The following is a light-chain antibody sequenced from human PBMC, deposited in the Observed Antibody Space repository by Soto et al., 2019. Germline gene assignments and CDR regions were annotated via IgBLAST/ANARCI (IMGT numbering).Light chain of an antibody. Sequence: DIPMTQSPSTLSASVGDRVTITCRASQSISSWLAWYQQKPGKAPNLLIYKASSLESGVPSRFGGSGSGTEFTLTISSLQPDDFATYYCQQYNTYPWTFGQGTKVEIK. V-gene: IGKV1-5*03. CDR2: KAS. CDR1: QSISSW. CDR3: QQYNTYPWT. J-gene: IGKJ1*01.